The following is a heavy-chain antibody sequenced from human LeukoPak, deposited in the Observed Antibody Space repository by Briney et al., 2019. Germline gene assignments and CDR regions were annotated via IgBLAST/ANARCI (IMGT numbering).Heavy chain of an antibody. Sequence: GGSLRLSCVASGFTFSNYWMSWVRQAPGKGLEWVANIREDGSEEYYVASVKDRFTISRDNAQSSVYLQMNSLRVEDTAVYFCVSEGRKPSITEISEWWGKGTVAT. J-gene: IGHJ4*02. CDR3: VSEGRKPSITEISEW. CDR1: GFTFSNYW. V-gene: IGHV3-7*01. CDR2: IREDGSEE. D-gene: IGHD3-10*01.